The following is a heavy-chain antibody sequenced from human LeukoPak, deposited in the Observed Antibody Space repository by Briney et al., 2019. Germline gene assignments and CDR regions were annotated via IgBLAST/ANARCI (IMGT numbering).Heavy chain of an antibody. J-gene: IGHJ4*02. D-gene: IGHD3-16*02. CDR3: ARRGYDYVWGSYRAPDY. Sequence: GASVKVSCKASGGTFSSYAISWVRQGPGQGLEWMGGIIPIFGTANYAQKFQGRVTITADESTSTAYMELSSLRSEDTAVYYCARRGYDYVWGSYRAPDYWGQGTLVTVSS. CDR2: IIPIFGTA. V-gene: IGHV1-69*13. CDR1: GGTFSSYA.